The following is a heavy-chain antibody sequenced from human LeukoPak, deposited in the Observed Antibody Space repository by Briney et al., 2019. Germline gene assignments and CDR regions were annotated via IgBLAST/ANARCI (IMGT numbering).Heavy chain of an antibody. D-gene: IGHD2-2*01. CDR1: GGTFSSYA. J-gene: IGHJ4*02. CDR2: ISAYNGNT. CDR3: AREGETTDQLNY. Sequence: ASVKVSCKASGGTFSSYAISWVRQAPGQGLEWMGWISAYNGNTNYAQKLQGRVTMTTDTSTSTAYMELRSLRSDDTAVYYCAREGETTDQLNYWGQGTLVTVSS. V-gene: IGHV1-18*01.